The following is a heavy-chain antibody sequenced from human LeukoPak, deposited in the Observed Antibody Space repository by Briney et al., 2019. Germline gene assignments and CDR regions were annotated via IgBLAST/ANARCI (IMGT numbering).Heavy chain of an antibody. CDR2: INHSGST. V-gene: IGHV4-34*01. J-gene: IGHJ4*02. CDR3: AGFDGGNPIDY. CDR1: GGSFSGYY. D-gene: IGHD4-23*01. Sequence: PSETLSLTCAVYGGSFSGYYWSWIRQPPGKGLERIGEINHSGSTNYNPSLKSRVTISVDTSKNQFSLKLSSVTAADTAVYYCAGFDGGNPIDYWGQGTLVTVSS.